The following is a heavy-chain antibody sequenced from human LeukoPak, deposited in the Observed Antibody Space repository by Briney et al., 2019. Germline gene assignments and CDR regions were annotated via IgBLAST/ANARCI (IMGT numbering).Heavy chain of an antibody. J-gene: IGHJ6*03. CDR2: IYSSGST. CDR3: ARDLNYYYYYMDV. CDR1: DGSISSYY. Sequence: SETLSLTCTVSDGSISSYYWSWIRQPAGKGLEWIGRIYSSGSTNYNPSLESRVTMSIDTSKNQFSLRLTSVTAADTAVYYCARDLNYYYYYMDVWGKGTTVTVSS. V-gene: IGHV4-4*07.